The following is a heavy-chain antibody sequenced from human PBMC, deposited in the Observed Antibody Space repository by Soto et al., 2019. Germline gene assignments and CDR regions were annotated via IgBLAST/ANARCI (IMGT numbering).Heavy chain of an antibody. J-gene: IGHJ4*02. CDR3: TTRGGH. CDR1: GFNFNDAW. V-gene: IGHV3-15*01. D-gene: IGHD3-10*01. CDR2: VKSQGDGGTT. Sequence: EIQLVESGGGLVKPGGSLRLSCAASGFNFNDAWMSWVRQARGKGLEWVGRVKSQGDGGTTDYAAPVNGRFIVSRDDAQNRLYLEMSSLRIEDSGVYFCTTRGGHWGQAVRVTVSS.